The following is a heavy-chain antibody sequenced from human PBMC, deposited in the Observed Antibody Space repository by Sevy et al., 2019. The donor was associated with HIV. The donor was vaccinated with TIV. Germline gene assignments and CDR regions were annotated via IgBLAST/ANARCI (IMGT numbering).Heavy chain of an antibody. CDR2: INPNSGGT. D-gene: IGHD3-22*01. J-gene: IGHJ4*02. CDR1: GYTFTAYY. Sequence: ASVKVSCKASGYTFTAYYMHWVRQAPGQGLEWMGRINPNSGGTNYAQKFQGRVTMTRDTSISTAYMELSRLRSDDTAVYYCAREPTVVWSTFGDYWGQGTLVTVSS. V-gene: IGHV1-2*06. CDR3: AREPTVVWSTFGDY.